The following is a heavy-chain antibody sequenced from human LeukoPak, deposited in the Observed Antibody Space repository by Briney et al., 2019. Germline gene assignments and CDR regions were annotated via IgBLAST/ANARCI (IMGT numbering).Heavy chain of an antibody. D-gene: IGHD3-3*01. Sequence: SETLSLTCAVSGGSISSGGYSWSWIRQPPGKDLEWIGYIYHSGSTYYNPSLKSRVTISVDRSKNQFSLKLSSVTAADTAVYYCARVVVGYDFWSGYYMPYYFDYWGQGTLVTVSS. V-gene: IGHV4-30-2*01. CDR2: IYHSGST. CDR3: ARVVVGYDFWSGYYMPYYFDY. J-gene: IGHJ4*02. CDR1: GGSISSGGYS.